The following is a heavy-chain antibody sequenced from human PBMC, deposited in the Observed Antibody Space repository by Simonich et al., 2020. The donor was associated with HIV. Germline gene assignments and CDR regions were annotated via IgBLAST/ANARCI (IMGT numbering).Heavy chain of an antibody. D-gene: IGHD6-13*01. CDR2: INHRGST. Sequence: QVQLQQWGAGLLKPSETLSLTCAVYGGSFSGYYWSWILQPPGKGLEWIGEINHRGSTNYNPSLKSRVTISVDTSKNQFSLKLSSVTAADTAVYYCARLTAGGLGEYFQHWGQGTLVTVSS. V-gene: IGHV4-34*01. J-gene: IGHJ1*01. CDR3: ARLTAGGLGEYFQH. CDR1: GGSFSGYY.